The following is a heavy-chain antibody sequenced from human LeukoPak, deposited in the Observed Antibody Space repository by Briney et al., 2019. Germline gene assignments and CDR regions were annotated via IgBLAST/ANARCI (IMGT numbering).Heavy chain of an antibody. V-gene: IGHV3-21*01. J-gene: IGHJ4*02. CDR3: ARTYYDFWSGYMPLGY. CDR1: GFTFSSYS. CDR2: ISSSSSYI. D-gene: IGHD3-3*01. Sequence: GGSLRLSCAASGFTFSSYSMNWVRQAPGKGLEWVSSISSSSSYIYYADSVKGRFTISRDNSKNTLYLQMNSLRAEDTAVYYCARTYYDFWSGYMPLGYWGQGTLVTVSS.